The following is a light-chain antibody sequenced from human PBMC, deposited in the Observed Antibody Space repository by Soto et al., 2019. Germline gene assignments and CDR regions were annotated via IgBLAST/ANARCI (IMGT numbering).Light chain of an antibody. J-gene: IGKJ5*01. CDR1: QSVGNNY. CDR3: NQHAAPPLP. CDR2: TAS. V-gene: IGKV3-20*01. Sequence: IVLTQSPGTLSLSPGERATLSCRASQSVGNNYLSWYQQKPGQAPRLLIYTASNRAAGIPDRFSGSGSGSHYSLTIRRLEPEEVEVFFGNQHAAPPLPFG.